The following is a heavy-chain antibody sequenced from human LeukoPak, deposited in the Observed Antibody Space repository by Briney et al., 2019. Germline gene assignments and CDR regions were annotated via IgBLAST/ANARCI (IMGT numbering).Heavy chain of an antibody. CDR3: ARRAPPDY. V-gene: IGHV4-39*01. CDR1: GDSLSSSFNY. CDR2: FYYNRDT. J-gene: IGHJ4*02. Sequence: SETLSLTCTVSGDSLSSSFNYWGWIRQPPGKGLEWIGSFYYNRDTYYNPSLKWRVTISVDTSKNQFSLKLTSVTAADTAVYYCARRAPPDYWGQGTLVTVSS.